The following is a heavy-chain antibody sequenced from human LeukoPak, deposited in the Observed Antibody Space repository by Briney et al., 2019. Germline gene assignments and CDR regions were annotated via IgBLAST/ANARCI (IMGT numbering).Heavy chain of an antibody. CDR2: IDPKNGNR. CDR3: ARSHTQKEFCGGGRCYPTVWWFDP. J-gene: IGHJ5*02. D-gene: IGHD2-15*01. V-gene: IGHV1-8*01. Sequence: RASVKVSCKTSGYTFINNDINWVRQAPGQGLERMAWIDPKNGNRGYAQNFQGRVTMTTDISINTAYLELSSLRSEDTAVYYCARSHTQKEFCGGGRCYPTVWWFDPWGQGTLVTVSS. CDR1: GYTFINND.